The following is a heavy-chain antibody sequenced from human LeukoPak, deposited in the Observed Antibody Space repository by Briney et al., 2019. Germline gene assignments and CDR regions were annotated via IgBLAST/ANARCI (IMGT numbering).Heavy chain of an antibody. Sequence: GGSLRLSCAASGFTFSSYAMSWVRQAPGKGLEWVSAISGSGGSTYYADSVKGRFTISRDNSKNTLYLQMNSLRAEDTAVYYCAKDRCNWNRQTDAFDIWGQGTMVTVSS. V-gene: IGHV3-23*01. CDR1: GFTFSSYA. CDR3: AKDRCNWNRQTDAFDI. CDR2: ISGSGGST. D-gene: IGHD1-1*01. J-gene: IGHJ3*02.